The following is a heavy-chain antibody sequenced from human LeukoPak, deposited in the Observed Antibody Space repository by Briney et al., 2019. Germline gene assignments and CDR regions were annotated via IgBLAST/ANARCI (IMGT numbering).Heavy chain of an antibody. CDR1: GGSISSYY. D-gene: IGHD2-15*01. CDR2: IYYSGST. Sequence: PSETLSLTCTVSGGSISSYYWSWIRQPPGKGLEWIGYIYYSGSTNYNPSLKSRVTISVDTSKNQFSLKLSSVTAADTAVYYCARQRVQELLRANWFDPWGQGTLVTVSS. J-gene: IGHJ5*02. CDR3: ARQRVQELLRANWFDP. V-gene: IGHV4-59*08.